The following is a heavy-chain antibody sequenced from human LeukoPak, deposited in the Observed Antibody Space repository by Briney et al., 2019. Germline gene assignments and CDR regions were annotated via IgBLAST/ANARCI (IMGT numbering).Heavy chain of an antibody. CDR2: IHPNNGGT. J-gene: IGHJ4*02. Sequence: ASVKVSCKASGFTFTGYFIHWVRRAPGQGLEWMGWIHPNNGGTKYAQKFQGRVTMTRDTSINTDYMELSRLRSDDTALYYCTRDGFSGAAFDYWGQGTLVTVSS. V-gene: IGHV1-2*02. D-gene: IGHD7-27*01. CDR1: GFTFTGYF. CDR3: TRDGFSGAAFDY.